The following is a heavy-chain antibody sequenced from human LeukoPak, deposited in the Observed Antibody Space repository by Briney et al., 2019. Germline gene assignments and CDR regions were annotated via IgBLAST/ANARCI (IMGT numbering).Heavy chain of an antibody. CDR2: IKQDGSEK. V-gene: IGHV3-7*01. CDR3: AKAQDFTVTTLYYYYGMDV. CDR1: GFTFSSYW. D-gene: IGHD4-17*01. Sequence: GGSLRLSCAASGFTFSSYWMSWVRQAPGKGLEWVANIKQDGSEKYYVDSVKGRFTISRDNAKNSLYLQMNSLRAEDTAVYYCAKAQDFTVTTLYYYYGMDVWGQGTTVTVSS. J-gene: IGHJ6*02.